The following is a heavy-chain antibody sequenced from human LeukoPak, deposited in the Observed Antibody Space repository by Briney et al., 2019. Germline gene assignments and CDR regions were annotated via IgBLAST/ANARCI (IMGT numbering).Heavy chain of an antibody. Sequence: SQTLPLTCTVSGGSISSYYWSWIRQPAGKGLEWIGRIYTGGSTNYNPSLKSRVTMSVDTSKNQFSLKLSSVAAADTAVYYCARDGYGDSLMSYYFDYWGQGTLVTVSS. J-gene: IGHJ4*02. D-gene: IGHD4-17*01. CDR3: ARDGYGDSLMSYYFDY. CDR1: GGSISSYY. V-gene: IGHV4-4*07. CDR2: IYTGGST.